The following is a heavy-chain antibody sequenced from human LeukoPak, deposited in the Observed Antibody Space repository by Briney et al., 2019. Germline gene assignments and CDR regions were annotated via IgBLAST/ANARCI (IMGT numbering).Heavy chain of an antibody. Sequence: GGSLRLSCAASGFTFSSYSMNWVRQAPGKGLEWVSYISSSSSTIYYADSVKGRFTISRDNAKNSLYLQMNSLRAEDTAVYYCARGSYSSSFRNYFGYWGQGTLVTVSS. V-gene: IGHV3-48*04. CDR2: ISSSSSTI. CDR3: ARGSYSSSFRNYFGY. D-gene: IGHD6-6*01. CDR1: GFTFSSYS. J-gene: IGHJ4*02.